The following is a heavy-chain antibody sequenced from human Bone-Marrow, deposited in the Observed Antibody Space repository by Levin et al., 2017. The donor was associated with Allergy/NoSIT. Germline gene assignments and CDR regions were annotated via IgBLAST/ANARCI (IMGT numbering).Heavy chain of an antibody. J-gene: IGHJ4*02. V-gene: IGHV4-59*01. CDR3: ARAQSSLGYCSGGSCYKALDY. Sequence: SETLSLTCTVSGGSISSYYWSWIRQPPGKGLEWIGYIYYSGSTNYNPSLKSRVTISVDTSKNQFSLKLSSVTAADTAVYYCARAQSSLGYCSGGSCYKALDYWGQGTLVTVSS. D-gene: IGHD2-15*01. CDR1: GGSISSYY. CDR2: IYYSGST.